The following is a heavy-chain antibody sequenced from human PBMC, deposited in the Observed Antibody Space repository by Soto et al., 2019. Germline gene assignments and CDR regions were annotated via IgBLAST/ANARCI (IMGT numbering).Heavy chain of an antibody. CDR1: GYSFTSYW. Sequence: GESLKISCKASGYSFTSYWIGWVRQTPGKGPEWMGIIYPGDSDTRYSPSFQGQVTISADKSISTAYLQWSSLKASDTAMYYCARHGVRGFDYYYGMDVWGQGATVTVSS. CDR2: IYPGDSDT. D-gene: IGHD3-10*01. V-gene: IGHV5-51*01. J-gene: IGHJ6*02. CDR3: ARHGVRGFDYYYGMDV.